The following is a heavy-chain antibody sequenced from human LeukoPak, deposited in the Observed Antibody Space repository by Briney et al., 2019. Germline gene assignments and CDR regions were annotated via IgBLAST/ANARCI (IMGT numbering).Heavy chain of an antibody. CDR1: GFTFSDYY. V-gene: IGHV3-11*04. J-gene: IGHJ6*03. D-gene: IGHD3-10*01. CDR2: ISSSGSTI. CDR3: ARGSGELSYYYYMDV. Sequence: GGSLRLPYAASGFTFSDYYMSWIRQAPGKGLEWVSYISSSGSTIYYADSVKGRFTISRDNAKNSLYLQMNSLRAEDTAVYYCARGSGELSYYYYMDVWGKGTTVTVSS.